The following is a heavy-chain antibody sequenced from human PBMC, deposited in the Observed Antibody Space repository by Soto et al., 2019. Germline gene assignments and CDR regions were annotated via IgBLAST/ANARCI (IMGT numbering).Heavy chain of an antibody. V-gene: IGHV1-69*13. Sequence: SVKVSCKASGYTFTSYGISWVRQAPGQGLEWMGGIIPIFGTANYAQKFQGRVTITADESTSTAYMELSSLRSEDTAVYYCARHNWFDPWGQGTLVTVSS. CDR1: GYTFTSYG. J-gene: IGHJ5*02. CDR3: ARHNWFDP. CDR2: IIPIFGTA.